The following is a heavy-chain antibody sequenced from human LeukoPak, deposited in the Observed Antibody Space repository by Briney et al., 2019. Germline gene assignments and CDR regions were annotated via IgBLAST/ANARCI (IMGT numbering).Heavy chain of an antibody. D-gene: IGHD3-9*01. V-gene: IGHV3-21*01. CDR2: ITSSSTSI. CDR1: GFTFSTYS. Sequence: GGSLRLSCAASGFTFSTYSMNWVRQAPGKGLEWVSSITSSSTSIYFADSVKGRFTISRDNAKNSLYLQMNSLRAEDTAVYYCARMGRYYDILTGYYNGGDAFDIWGQGTMVTVSS. J-gene: IGHJ3*02. CDR3: ARMGRYYDILTGYYNGGDAFDI.